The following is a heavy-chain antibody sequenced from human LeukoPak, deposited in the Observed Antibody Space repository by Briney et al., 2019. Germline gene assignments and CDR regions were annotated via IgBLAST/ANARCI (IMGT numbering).Heavy chain of an antibody. D-gene: IGHD2-21*01. Sequence: SETLSLTCTVSGGSISSSSYYWGWIRQPPGKGLEWIGGIYYSGSTYYNPSLKSRVTISVDTSKNQFSLKLSSVTAADTAVYYCARLHMVTTAIDYWGQGTLVTVSS. CDR3: ARLHMVTTAIDY. J-gene: IGHJ4*02. V-gene: IGHV4-39*01. CDR2: IYYSGST. CDR1: GGSISSSSYY.